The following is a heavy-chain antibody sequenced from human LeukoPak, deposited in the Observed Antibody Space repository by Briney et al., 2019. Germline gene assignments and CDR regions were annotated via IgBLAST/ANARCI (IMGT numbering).Heavy chain of an antibody. Sequence: PGGSLRLSCAASGFIFNHHAMHWVRQAQARALNGWPVFWSDKSNRFYGDSVRGRFTISRDDSRKTVYLQMERMAAEDTAIYYCAKDAQRGFDYSNSLEYWGQGALVTVAS. J-gene: IGHJ4*02. D-gene: IGHD4-11*01. CDR1: GFIFNHHA. CDR2: FWSDKSNR. CDR3: AKDAQRGFDYSNSLEY. V-gene: IGHV3-33*06.